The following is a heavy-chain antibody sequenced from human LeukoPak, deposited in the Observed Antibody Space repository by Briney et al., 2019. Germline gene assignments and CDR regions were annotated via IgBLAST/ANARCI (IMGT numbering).Heavy chain of an antibody. CDR2: ITSSSSII. CDR3: ASETNYYDSSGYSGY. Sequence: MSGGSLRLSCAASGFTFSYYYMTWIRQAPGKGLEWVSYITSSSSIIYYADSVKGRFTISRDNAKNSLYLQMNSLRAEDTAVYYCASETNYYDSSGYSGYWGQGTLVTVSS. V-gene: IGHV3-11*01. D-gene: IGHD3-22*01. CDR1: GFTFSYYY. J-gene: IGHJ4*02.